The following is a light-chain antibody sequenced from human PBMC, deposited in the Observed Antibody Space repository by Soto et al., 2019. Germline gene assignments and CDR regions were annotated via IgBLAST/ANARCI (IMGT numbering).Light chain of an antibody. V-gene: IGKV1-5*01. CDR1: QSISSW. J-gene: IGKJ5*01. CDR3: QQYNSYST. Sequence: DIQMTQSPSTLSASVGDRVTITCRASQSISSWLAWYQQKPWKAPKLLIYDASSLESGVPSRFSGSGSGTEFTLTFSSLQPDDFATYYCQQYNSYSTFGQGTRLEIK. CDR2: DAS.